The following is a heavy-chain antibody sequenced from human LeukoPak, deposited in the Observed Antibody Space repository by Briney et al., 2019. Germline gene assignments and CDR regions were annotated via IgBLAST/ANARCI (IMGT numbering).Heavy chain of an antibody. V-gene: IGHV3-33*08. CDR3: ARDSYDFWSGYSPNWFDP. J-gene: IGHJ5*02. CDR2: IWYDGSNK. Sequence: GGSLRLSCAASGFTFSSYGMHWVRQAPGKGLEWVAVIWYDGSNKYYADSVKGRFTISRDNSKNTLYLQMNSLRAEDTAVYYCARDSYDFWSGYSPNWFDPRGQGTLVTVSS. D-gene: IGHD3-3*01. CDR1: GFTFSSYG.